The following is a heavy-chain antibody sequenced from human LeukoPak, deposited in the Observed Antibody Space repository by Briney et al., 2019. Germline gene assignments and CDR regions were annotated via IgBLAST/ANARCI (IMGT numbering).Heavy chain of an antibody. D-gene: IGHD3-22*01. CDR1: GFTFSSYW. J-gene: IGHJ4*02. CDR3: ARDYYYDSSGFDY. V-gene: IGHV3-7*01. Sequence: GGSLRLSCAASGFTFSSYWMSWVRQAPGKGLEWVANIKQDGSEKYYVDSVKGRFTIPRDNAKNSLYLQMNSLRAEDTAVYYCARDYYYDSSGFDYWGQGTLVTVSS. CDR2: IKQDGSEK.